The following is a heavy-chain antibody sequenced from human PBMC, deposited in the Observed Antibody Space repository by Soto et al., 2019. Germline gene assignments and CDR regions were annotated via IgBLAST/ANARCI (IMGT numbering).Heavy chain of an antibody. Sequence: LEILSLTCAVSGGSISSSNWWSWVRQPPGKGLEWIGEIYHSGSTNYNPSLKSRVTISVDKSKNQFSLKLSSVTAADTAVYYCAADLAPTDPYNWFEPWGQGTLVTVSS. CDR2: IYHSGST. CDR3: AADLAPTDPYNWFEP. J-gene: IGHJ5*02. D-gene: IGHD1-1*01. V-gene: IGHV4-4*02. CDR1: GGSISSSNW.